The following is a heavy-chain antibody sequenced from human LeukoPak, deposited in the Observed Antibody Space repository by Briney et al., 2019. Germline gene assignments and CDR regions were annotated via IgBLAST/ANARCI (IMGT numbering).Heavy chain of an antibody. CDR1: GGSISSGSYY. Sequence: PSQTLSLTCTVSGGSISSGSYYWSWIRQPAGKGLEWIGRIYTSGSTIYNPSLKSRVTISVDTSKNQFSLKLSSVTAADTAVYYCARDLPIVVVVASGAFDIWGQGTMVTVSS. D-gene: IGHD2-15*01. CDR2: IYTSGST. CDR3: ARDLPIVVVVASGAFDI. J-gene: IGHJ3*02. V-gene: IGHV4-61*02.